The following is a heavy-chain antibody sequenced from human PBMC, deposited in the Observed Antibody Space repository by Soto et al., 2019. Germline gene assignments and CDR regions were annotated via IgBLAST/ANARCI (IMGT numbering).Heavy chain of an antibody. Sequence: PGGSLRLSCAASGFTFSSYAMHWVRQAPGKGLEWVAVLSYDGSNKYYADSVKGRITIARDNTKNTLYQQMNSQRAEDTVVCYCARETYEEVGAATHLDYWGQGTLVTVSS. CDR1: GFTFSSYA. J-gene: IGHJ4*02. D-gene: IGHD2-15*01. CDR2: LSYDGSNK. CDR3: ARETYEEVGAATHLDY. V-gene: IGHV3-30-3*01.